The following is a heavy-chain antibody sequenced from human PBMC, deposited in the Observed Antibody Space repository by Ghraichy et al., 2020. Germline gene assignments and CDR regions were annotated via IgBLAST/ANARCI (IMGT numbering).Heavy chain of an antibody. CDR1: GGSISSYY. D-gene: IGHD1-1*01. V-gene: IGHV4-59*01. CDR3: AGYPDGALGNYGMDV. Sequence: SETLSLTCTVSGGSISSYYWSWIRQPPGKGLEWIGYIYYSGSTNYNPSLKSRVTISVDTSKNQFSLKLSSVTAADTAVYYCAGYPDGALGNYGMDVWGQGTTVTVSS. J-gene: IGHJ6*02. CDR2: IYYSGST.